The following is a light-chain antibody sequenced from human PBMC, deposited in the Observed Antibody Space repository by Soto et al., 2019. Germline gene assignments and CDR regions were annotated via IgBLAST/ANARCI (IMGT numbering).Light chain of an antibody. CDR2: AAS. V-gene: IGKV1-39*01. J-gene: IGKJ1*01. Sequence: DIQMTQSPSTLSASVGDRVTITCRAGQTISSWLAWYQQKPGKAPELLIYAASSLQSGVPSRFSGSGSATDFTLTIGSLQPEDSATYYCQQGFTTPWTFGQGTRWIS. CDR1: QTISSW. CDR3: QQGFTTPWT.